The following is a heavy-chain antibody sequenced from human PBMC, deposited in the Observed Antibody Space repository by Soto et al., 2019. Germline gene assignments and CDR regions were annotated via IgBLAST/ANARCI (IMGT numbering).Heavy chain of an antibody. V-gene: IGHV5-51*01. D-gene: IGHD3-22*01. J-gene: IGHJ6*02. CDR3: ARDSSGYYFPYYYYYYGMDV. CDR1: GYSFSSYW. CDR2: IYPGDSDT. Sequence: GESLKISCKGSGYSFSSYWIVWVRQMPGKGLEWMGIIYPGDSDTRYSPSFQGQVTISADKSISTAYLQWSSLKASDTAMYYCARDSSGYYFPYYYYYYGMDVWGQGTTVTVSS.